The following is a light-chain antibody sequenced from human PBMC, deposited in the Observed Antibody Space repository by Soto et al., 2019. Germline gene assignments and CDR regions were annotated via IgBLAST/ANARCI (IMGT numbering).Light chain of an antibody. V-gene: IGKV1-5*01. CDR1: QSISSW. CDR3: QQYNSYRT. CDR2: DAS. Sequence: IQMTQSPSTLYESVGDRVTITCRASQSISSWLAWYQQKPGKAPKLLIYDASSLESGVPSRFSGSGSGTEFTLTISSLQPDDFATYYCQQYNSYRTFGQGTKVDIK. J-gene: IGKJ1*01.